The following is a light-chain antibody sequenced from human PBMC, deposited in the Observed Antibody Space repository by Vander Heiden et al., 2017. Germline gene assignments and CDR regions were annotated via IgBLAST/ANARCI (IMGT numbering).Light chain of an antibody. CDR1: ISNIGSNT. V-gene: IGLV1-44*01. CDR3: AAWDDSLNGRWV. Sequence: QSVLTQPPSASGTPGPRVTISCSGSISNIGSNTVNWYQQVPGTAPKLLIFSNSQRPSGVPDRFSGSRSGTSASLAISGLQSEDEADYYCAAWDDSLNGRWVFGGGTKLTVL. CDR2: SNS. J-gene: IGLJ3*02.